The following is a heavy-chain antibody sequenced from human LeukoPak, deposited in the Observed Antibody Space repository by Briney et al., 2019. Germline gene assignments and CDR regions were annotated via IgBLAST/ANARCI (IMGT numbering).Heavy chain of an antibody. Sequence: TGGSLRLSCAASGSTFSSYAMHWVRQAPGKGLEYVSAISSNGGSTYYANSVKGRFTISRDNAKNSLYLQMNSLRAEDTAVYYCARTVTTYWYFDLWGRGTLVTVSS. D-gene: IGHD4-17*01. J-gene: IGHJ2*01. CDR3: ARTVTTYWYFDL. V-gene: IGHV3-64*01. CDR1: GSTFSSYA. CDR2: ISSNGGST.